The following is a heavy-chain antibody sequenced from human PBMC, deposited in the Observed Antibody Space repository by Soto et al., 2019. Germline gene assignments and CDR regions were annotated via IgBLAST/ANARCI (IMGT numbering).Heavy chain of an antibody. CDR1: GYSFTSYW. D-gene: IGHD2-8*02. V-gene: IGHV5-10-1*01. Sequence: GESLKISCKGSGYSFTSYWISWVRQMPGKGLEWMGRIDPSDSYTNYSPSFQGHVTISADKSISTAYLQWSSLKASDTAMYYCARRLGGVYGGNFLFDAFDIWGRGTMVTVSS. CDR2: IDPSDSYT. J-gene: IGHJ3*02. CDR3: ARRLGGVYGGNFLFDAFDI.